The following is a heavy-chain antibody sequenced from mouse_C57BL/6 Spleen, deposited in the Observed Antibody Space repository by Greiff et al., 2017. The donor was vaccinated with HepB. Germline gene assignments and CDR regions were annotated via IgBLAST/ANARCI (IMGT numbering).Heavy chain of an antibody. CDR1: GYTFTSYW. D-gene: IGHD1-1*02. CDR3: ARELLSGFAY. V-gene: IGHV1-69*01. J-gene: IGHJ3*01. CDR2: IDPSDSYT. Sequence: QVQLQQSGAELVMPGASVKLSCKASGYTFTSYWMHWVKQRPGQGLEWIGEIDPSDSYTNYNQKFKGKSTLTVDKSSSTAYMQLSSLTSEDSAVYYCARELLSGFAYWGQGTLVTVSA.